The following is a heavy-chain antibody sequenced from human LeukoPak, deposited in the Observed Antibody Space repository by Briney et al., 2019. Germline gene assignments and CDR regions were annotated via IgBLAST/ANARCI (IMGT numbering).Heavy chain of an antibody. J-gene: IGHJ5*02. CDR2: INHSGST. Sequence: SETLSLTCAVYGGSFSGYYWSWIRQPPGKGLEWIGEINHSGSTNYNPSLKSRVTISVDTSKNQFSLKLSSVTAADTAVYYCARHLAVAGTEGVGWFDPWGQGTLVTVSS. V-gene: IGHV4-34*01. D-gene: IGHD6-19*01. CDR1: GGSFSGYY. CDR3: ARHLAVAGTEGVGWFDP.